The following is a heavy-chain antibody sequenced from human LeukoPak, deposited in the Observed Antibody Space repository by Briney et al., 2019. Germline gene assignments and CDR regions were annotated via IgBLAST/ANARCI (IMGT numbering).Heavy chain of an antibody. CDR1: GFTFSSYW. CDR2: IKQDGSEK. Sequence: GGSLRLSCAASGFTFSSYWMSWVRQAPGKGLEWVANIKQDGSEKYYVDSVKGRFTISRDTAKNSLYLQMNSLRAEDTAVYYCARDDCSSISCYHNWFDPWGQGTLVTVSS. D-gene: IGHD2-2*01. CDR3: ARDDCSSISCYHNWFDP. V-gene: IGHV3-7*01. J-gene: IGHJ5*02.